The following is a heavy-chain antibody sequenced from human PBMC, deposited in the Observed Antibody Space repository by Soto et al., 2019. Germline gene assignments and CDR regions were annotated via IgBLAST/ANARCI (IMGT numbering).Heavy chain of an antibody. D-gene: IGHD4-17*01. CDR3: ARAHYGDYGYGMDV. V-gene: IGHV4-30-2*01. CDR1: GGSISRGGYA. CDR2: TYHSGST. Sequence: QLQLQESGSGLVKPSQTLSLTCAVSGGSISRGGYAWSWIRQPPGKGLEGVGYTYHSGSTYYNPSLKRQVTISVDRSKNQFSRKLSFVTAADTAVYYCARAHYGDYGYGMDVWGQGTTVTVSS. J-gene: IGHJ6*02.